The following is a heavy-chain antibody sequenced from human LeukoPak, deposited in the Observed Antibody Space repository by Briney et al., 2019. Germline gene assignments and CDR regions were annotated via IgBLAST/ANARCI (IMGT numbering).Heavy chain of an antibody. Sequence: SETLSLTCTVSGGYISSSSYYWGWIRQPPGKGLEWIGSIYYSGSTYYNPSLKSRVTISVDTSKNQFSLKLSSVTAADTAVYYCARFSATVTLWGQGTLVTVSS. CDR2: IYYSGST. V-gene: IGHV4-39*01. CDR1: GGYISSSSYY. J-gene: IGHJ4*02. CDR3: ARFSATVTL. D-gene: IGHD4-17*01.